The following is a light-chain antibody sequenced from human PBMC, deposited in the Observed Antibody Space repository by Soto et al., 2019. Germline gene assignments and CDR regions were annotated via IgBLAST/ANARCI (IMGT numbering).Light chain of an antibody. CDR1: QGISDN. Sequence: DIQMTQSPSAMSASVGDSVTISCRASQGISDNLAWFQQRPGKGPQXLIYAASRLQSGVPSRFSGSGSGTEFSLTIGSLQSEDGATYDGLHHNFNQWTFGQGTKVEIK. J-gene: IGKJ1*01. CDR3: LHHNFNQWT. V-gene: IGKV1-17*03. CDR2: AAS.